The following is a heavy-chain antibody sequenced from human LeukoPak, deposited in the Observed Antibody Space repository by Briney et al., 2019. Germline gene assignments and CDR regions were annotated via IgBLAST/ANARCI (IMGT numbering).Heavy chain of an antibody. J-gene: IGHJ4*02. CDR3: ARDIVGTLIPYFDY. CDR1: GFTFSSYA. V-gene: IGHV3-23*01. Sequence: PGGSLRLSCAASGFTFSSYAMSWVRQAPGKGLEWVSAISGSGGSTYYADSVEGRFTISRDNSKNTLYLQMNSLRAEDTAVYYCARDIVGTLIPYFDYWGQGTLVTVSS. CDR2: ISGSGGST. D-gene: IGHD5-12*01.